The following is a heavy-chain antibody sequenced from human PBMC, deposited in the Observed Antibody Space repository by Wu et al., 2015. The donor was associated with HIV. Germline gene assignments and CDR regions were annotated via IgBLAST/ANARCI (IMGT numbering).Heavy chain of an antibody. CDR3: ARGPDIVAVPAAEKEYYYYYMDV. CDR2: IIPIFGTT. J-gene: IGHJ6*03. Sequence: QVQLEQSGAEVKKPGSSVKVSCKASGGTFSSYAISWVRQAPGQGLEWMGGIIPIFGTTNYAQQFQGRATITADESTYTAYMELSSLRSEDTAVYYCARGPDIVAVPAAEKEYYYYYMDVWGKGTTVTVSS. CDR1: GGTFSSYA. D-gene: IGHD2-2*01. V-gene: IGHV1-69*12.